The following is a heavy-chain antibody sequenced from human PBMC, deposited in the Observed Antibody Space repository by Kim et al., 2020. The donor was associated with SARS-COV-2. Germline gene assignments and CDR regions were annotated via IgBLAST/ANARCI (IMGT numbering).Heavy chain of an antibody. CDR3: AAGRGWLIAF. CDR2: IKQDGSER. Sequence: GGSLRLSCAASGLTFSDYWVNWVRQAPGKGLEWVANIKQDGSERNYVDSVKGRFTISRDNAKNLVFLEVNTLTADDSAVYFCAAGRGWLIAFWGQGTLVTVSS. D-gene: IGHD6-19*01. J-gene: IGHJ4*02. V-gene: IGHV3-7*05. CDR1: GLTFSDYW.